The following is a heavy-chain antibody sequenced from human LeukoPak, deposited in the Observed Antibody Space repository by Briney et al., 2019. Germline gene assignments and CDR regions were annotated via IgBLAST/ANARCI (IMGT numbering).Heavy chain of an antibody. CDR1: GYSFTSYW. J-gene: IGHJ4*02. CDR3: ARLPGYCSGGSCYFDY. Sequence: PGESLKISCKGSGYSFTSYWIGWVRQMPGKGLEWMGIIYPGDSDTIYSPSFQGQVTISADKSISTAYLQCSSLKASDTATYYCARLPGYCSGGSCYFDYWGQGTLVTVSS. V-gene: IGHV5-51*01. CDR2: IYPGDSDT. D-gene: IGHD2-15*01.